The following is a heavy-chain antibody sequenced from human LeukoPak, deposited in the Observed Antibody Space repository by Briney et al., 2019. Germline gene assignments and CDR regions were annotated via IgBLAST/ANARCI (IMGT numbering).Heavy chain of an antibody. V-gene: IGHV4-39*01. D-gene: IGHD3-10*01. CDR3: ARILRHYYGSGTYMDV. CDR1: GGSISSSSYY. CDR2: IYYSGYT. J-gene: IGHJ6*03. Sequence: SETLSLTCTVSGGSISSSSYYWGWIRQPPGKGLEWIGTIYYSGYTYYNPSLESRVTISVDTSKNQFSLKLSSVTAADTAVYYCARILRHYYGSGTYMDVWGKGTTVTISS.